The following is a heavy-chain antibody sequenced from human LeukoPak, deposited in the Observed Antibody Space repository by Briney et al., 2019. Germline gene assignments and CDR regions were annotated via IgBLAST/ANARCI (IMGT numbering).Heavy chain of an antibody. CDR3: ARASYYYDSSGYPGYYFDY. CDR1: GYTFTDYH. D-gene: IGHD3-22*01. CDR2: IDPKTGGT. Sequence: GASVKVSCKASGYTFTDYHLHWVRQAPGQGLEWMGWIDPKTGGTNYAQKQNFQGRITMTRDTSISTAYMELTRLTSDDTAVYYCARASYYYDSSGYPGYYFDYWGQGTLVTVSS. J-gene: IGHJ4*02. V-gene: IGHV1-2*02.